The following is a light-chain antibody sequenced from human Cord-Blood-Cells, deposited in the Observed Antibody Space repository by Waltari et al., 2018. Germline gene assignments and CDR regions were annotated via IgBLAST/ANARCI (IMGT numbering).Light chain of an antibody. V-gene: IGKV1-39*01. CDR1: QSISSY. Sequence: DIQLTQSPSSLSASVAASVTITCRASQSISSYLNWYQQKPGKAPKLLIYAASSLKSGVPSRFSGSGSGTDFTLTISSLQPEDFATYYCQQSYSTPFTFGPGTKVDIK. CDR2: AAS. CDR3: QQSYSTPFT. J-gene: IGKJ3*01.